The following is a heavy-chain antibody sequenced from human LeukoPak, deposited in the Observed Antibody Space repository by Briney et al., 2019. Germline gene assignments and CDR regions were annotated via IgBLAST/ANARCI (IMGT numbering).Heavy chain of an antibody. J-gene: IGHJ4*02. CDR2: ISGSGDIT. V-gene: IGHV3-23*01. D-gene: IGHD2-8*01. CDR3: AKDFTPVPLGVFDS. CDR1: GFTFSSYA. Sequence: GGSLRLSCAASGFTFSSYAMSWVRQAPGKGLEWVSSISGSGDITYYADSVKGRFTISRDNSENTLYLQMTSLRAEDTAVYYCAKDFTPVPLGVFDSWGQGALATVSS.